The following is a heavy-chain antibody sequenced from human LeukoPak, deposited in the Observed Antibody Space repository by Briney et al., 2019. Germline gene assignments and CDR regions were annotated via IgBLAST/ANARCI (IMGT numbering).Heavy chain of an antibody. CDR2: ISSRGSTI. CDR1: GFTFSDYY. D-gene: IGHD3-3*01. Sequence: PGGSLRLSCAASGFTFSDYYMSWIRQAPGKGLEWVSYISSRGSTIYYADSVKGRFTISRDNAKNSLYLQMNSLRAEDTAVYYCAKEYYDFWSGYPHDYWGQGTLVTVSS. CDR3: AKEYYDFWSGYPHDY. J-gene: IGHJ4*02. V-gene: IGHV3-11*01.